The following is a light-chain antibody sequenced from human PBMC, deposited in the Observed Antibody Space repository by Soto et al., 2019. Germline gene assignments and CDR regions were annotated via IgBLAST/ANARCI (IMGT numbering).Light chain of an antibody. CDR2: GAS. V-gene: IGKV3-15*01. CDR3: QQYNNWPPYT. Sequence: EVVMTQSPGTLSVSLGEGVILSCRASQSLNSNLAWYQQKSGQAPRLLIYGASTRATGVPARFSGSGSGTDFTLTISGLQSEDSAVYYCQQYNNWPPYTFGQGTKVDIK. CDR1: QSLNSN. J-gene: IGKJ2*01.